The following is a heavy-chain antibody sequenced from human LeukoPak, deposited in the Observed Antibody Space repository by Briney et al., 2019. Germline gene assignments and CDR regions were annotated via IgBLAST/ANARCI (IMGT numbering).Heavy chain of an antibody. CDR3: ARDRDSSSWSHFDY. CDR2: IWYDGSNK. V-gene: IGHV3-33*01. J-gene: IGHJ4*02. Sequence: GRSLRLSCAASGFTFSSYGMHWVRQAPGKGLEWVAVIWYDGSNKYYADSVKGRFTISRDNSKNTLYLQMNGLRAEDTAVYYCARDRDSSSWSHFDYWGQETLVTVSS. CDR1: GFTFSSYG. D-gene: IGHD6-13*01.